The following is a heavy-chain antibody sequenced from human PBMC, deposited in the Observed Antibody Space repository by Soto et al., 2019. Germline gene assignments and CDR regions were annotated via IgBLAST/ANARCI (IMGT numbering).Heavy chain of an antibody. CDR3: ARGYESCSGGSCYGDYYYYGMDV. D-gene: IGHD2-15*01. V-gene: IGHV1-69*13. CDR1: GGTFSSYA. J-gene: IGHJ6*02. Sequence: SVKVSCKASGGTFSSYAISWVRQAPGQGLEWMGGIIPIFGTANYAQKFQGRVTITADESTSTAYMELSSLRSEDTAVYYCARGYESCSGGSCYGDYYYYGMDVWGQGTTVTVSS. CDR2: IIPIFGTA.